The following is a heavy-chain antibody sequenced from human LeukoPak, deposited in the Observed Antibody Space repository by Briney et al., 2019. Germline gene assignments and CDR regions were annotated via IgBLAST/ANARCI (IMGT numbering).Heavy chain of an antibody. D-gene: IGHD2-15*01. J-gene: IGHJ4*02. CDR2: ISSSGSTI. CDR3: ARAAVGYCSGGSCPPPDY. Sequence: GGSLRLSCAASGFTFSDYYMSWIRQAPGKGLEWISYISSSGSTIYYADSVKGRFTISKDNAKNSLYLQMNSLRAEDTAVYYCARAAVGYCSGGSCPPPDYWGQGTLVTVSS. V-gene: IGHV3-11*04. CDR1: GFTFSDYY.